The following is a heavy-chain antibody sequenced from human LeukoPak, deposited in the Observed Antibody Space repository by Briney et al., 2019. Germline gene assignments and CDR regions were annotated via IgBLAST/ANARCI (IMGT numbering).Heavy chain of an antibody. D-gene: IGHD2-8*01. J-gene: IGHJ6*02. V-gene: IGHV1-18*01. Sequence: ASVKVSCKASGYTFTSYGISWVRQAPGQGLEWMGWISAYNGNTNYAQKLQGRVTMTTDTSTSTAYMELRSLRSDDTAVYYCARDIVLMVYAGEYVGYYYGMDVWGQGTTVTVSS. CDR2: ISAYNGNT. CDR3: ARDIVLMVYAGEYVGYYYGMDV. CDR1: GYTFTSYG.